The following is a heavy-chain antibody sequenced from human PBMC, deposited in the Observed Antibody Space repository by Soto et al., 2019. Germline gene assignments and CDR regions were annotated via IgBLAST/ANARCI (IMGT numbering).Heavy chain of an antibody. CDR3: ARGLIVGATSWFDP. CDR2: IYYSGST. V-gene: IGHV4-59*01. Sequence: KPSETLSLTCTVSGGSISSYYWSWIRQPPGKGLEWIGYIYYSGSTNYNPSLKSRVTISVDTSKNQFSLKLSPVTAADTAVYYCARGLIVGATSWFDPWGQGTLVTVSS. CDR1: GGSISSYY. D-gene: IGHD1-26*01. J-gene: IGHJ5*02.